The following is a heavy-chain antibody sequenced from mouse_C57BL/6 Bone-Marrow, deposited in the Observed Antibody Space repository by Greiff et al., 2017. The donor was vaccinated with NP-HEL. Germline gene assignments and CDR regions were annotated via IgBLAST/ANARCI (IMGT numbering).Heavy chain of an antibody. Sequence: VKLVESGAELARPGASVKLSCKASGYTFTSYGISWVKQRTGQGLEWIGEIYPRSGNTSYNEKFKGKATLTADKSSSTAYMELRSLTSEDSAVYFCARDRTTVGGNYWGQGTTLTVSS. J-gene: IGHJ2*01. CDR2: IYPRSGNT. V-gene: IGHV1-81*01. CDR3: ARDRTTVGGNY. CDR1: GYTFTSYG. D-gene: IGHD1-1*01.